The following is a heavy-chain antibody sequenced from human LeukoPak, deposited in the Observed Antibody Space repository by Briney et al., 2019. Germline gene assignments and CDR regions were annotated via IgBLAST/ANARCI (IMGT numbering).Heavy chain of an antibody. CDR3: AREGYCSSTSCYQIHYYMDV. Sequence: ASVKVSCKASGYTFTSYYMHWVRQAPGQGLEWMGIINPSGGSTSYAQKFQGRATMTRDMSTSTVYMELSSLRSGDTAVYYCAREGYCSSTSCYQIHYYMDVWGKGTTVTVSS. CDR2: INPSGGST. J-gene: IGHJ6*03. CDR1: GYTFTSYY. V-gene: IGHV1-46*01. D-gene: IGHD2-2*01.